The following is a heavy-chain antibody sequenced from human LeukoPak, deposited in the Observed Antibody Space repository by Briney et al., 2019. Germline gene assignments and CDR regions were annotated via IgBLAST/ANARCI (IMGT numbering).Heavy chain of an antibody. Sequence: SGGSLRLSCAASGFTFSSYAMSWVRQAPGKGLEWVSAISGSGGSTYYADSVKGRFTISRDNSKNTLYLQMNSLRAEDTAVYYCAKTMWDSSGYPNAFDIWGQGTMVTVSS. D-gene: IGHD3-22*01. J-gene: IGHJ3*02. CDR1: GFTFSSYA. CDR3: AKTMWDSSGYPNAFDI. CDR2: ISGSGGST. V-gene: IGHV3-23*01.